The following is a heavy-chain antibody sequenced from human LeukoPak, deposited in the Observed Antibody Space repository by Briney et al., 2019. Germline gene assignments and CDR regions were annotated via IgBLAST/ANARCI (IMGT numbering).Heavy chain of an antibody. D-gene: IGHD3-22*01. J-gene: IGHJ4*02. V-gene: IGHV3-21*01. CDR1: GFTFSIYA. CDR2: ISSDSNYI. CDR3: ARWIHDSAAWRLDY. Sequence: GGSLRLSCAASGFTFSIYAMSWVRQAPGKGLEWVSSISSDSNYIHYADSVKGRFTISRDNGKNSLYLQMSSLRAEDTAVYYCARWIHDSAAWRLDYWGRGALVTVSS.